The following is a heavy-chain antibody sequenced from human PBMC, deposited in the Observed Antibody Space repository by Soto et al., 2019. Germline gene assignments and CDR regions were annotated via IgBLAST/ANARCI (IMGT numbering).Heavy chain of an antibody. CDR1: GFTFSDYY. J-gene: IGHJ4*02. V-gene: IGHV3-11*01. CDR2: ISSSGSTI. Sequence: GGSLRLSCAASGFTFSDYYMSWIRQAPGKGLEWVSYISSSGSTIYYADSVKGRFTISRDNAKNSLYLQMNSLRAEDTAVYYCARCIQDNYDFWSGYYSELYYFDYWGQGTLVTVSS. CDR3: ARCIQDNYDFWSGYYSELYYFDY. D-gene: IGHD3-3*01.